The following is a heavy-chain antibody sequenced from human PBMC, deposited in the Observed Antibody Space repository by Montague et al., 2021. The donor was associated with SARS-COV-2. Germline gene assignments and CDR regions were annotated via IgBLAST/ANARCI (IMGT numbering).Heavy chain of an antibody. J-gene: IGHJ5*01. V-gene: IGHV4-61*02. CDR1: IGSISSGSYY. CDR3: ARDGYSSGWNGLHWFDS. CDR2: IYTSGST. Sequence: TLSLTCTVSIGSISSGSYYWSWIRQPAGKGLEWIGRIYTSGSTNYNPSLKSRVTISVDTSKNQFSLKLSSVTAADTAVYYCARDGYSSGWNGLHWFDSWGQGTLVTVSS. D-gene: IGHD6-25*01.